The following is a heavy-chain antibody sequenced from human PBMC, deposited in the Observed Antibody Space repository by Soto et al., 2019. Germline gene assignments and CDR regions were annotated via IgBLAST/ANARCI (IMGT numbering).Heavy chain of an antibody. CDR2: ISGSGGST. CDR3: AKGRIVVARNFDY. CDR1: GFTFNNYA. D-gene: IGHD3-22*01. V-gene: IGHV3-23*01. Sequence: GGSLRLSCAASGFTFNNYALSWVRQAPGKGLEWVSAISGSGGSTYYADSVKGRFTISRDNSKNTLYLQMNSLRAEDTAVYYCAKGRIVVARNFDYWGQGTLVTVSS. J-gene: IGHJ4*02.